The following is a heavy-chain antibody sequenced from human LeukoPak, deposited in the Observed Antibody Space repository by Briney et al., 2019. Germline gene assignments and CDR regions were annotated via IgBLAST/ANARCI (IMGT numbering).Heavy chain of an antibody. Sequence: PSQTLSLTCTVSGGSISSGDYYWSWIRQPPGKGLEWIGYIYYSGSTYYNPSLKSRVTISVDTSKNQFSLKLSSVTAADTAVYYCARSINYYDSSGYYDIDYWGQGTLVTVSS. V-gene: IGHV4-30-4*01. CDR1: GGSISSGDYY. D-gene: IGHD3-22*01. CDR3: ARSINYYDSSGYYDIDY. CDR2: IYYSGST. J-gene: IGHJ4*02.